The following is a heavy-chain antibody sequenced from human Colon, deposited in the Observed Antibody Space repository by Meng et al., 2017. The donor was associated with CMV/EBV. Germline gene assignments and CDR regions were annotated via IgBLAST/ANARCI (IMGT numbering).Heavy chain of an antibody. D-gene: IGHD4-17*01. CDR3: AREWRTATVTTRVYFDM. J-gene: IGHJ3*02. CDR1: GGSVSSSSYY. V-gene: IGHV4-39*07. Sequence: SETLSLTCSVSGGSVSSSSYYWGWIRQPPGKGLEWIGSIFQSGSTYYNPSLKSRATISLDTPKNQFSLKLSSVTAADTAVYYCAREWRTATVTTRVYFDMWGQGTMVTVSS. CDR2: IFQSGST.